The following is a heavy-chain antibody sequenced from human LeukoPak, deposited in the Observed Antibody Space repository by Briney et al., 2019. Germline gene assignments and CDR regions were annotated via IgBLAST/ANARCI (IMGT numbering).Heavy chain of an antibody. Sequence: PGGSLRLSCAASGFTVSSNYMSWVRQAPGKGLEWVSVIYSGGSTYYADSVKGRFTISRDNSKNTLYLQMNSLRAEDTAVYYCARVPAAPDYYYYMDVWGKGTTVTVSS. CDR1: GFTVSSNY. CDR2: IYSGGST. D-gene: IGHD2-2*01. CDR3: ARVPAAPDYYYYMDV. J-gene: IGHJ6*03. V-gene: IGHV3-53*01.